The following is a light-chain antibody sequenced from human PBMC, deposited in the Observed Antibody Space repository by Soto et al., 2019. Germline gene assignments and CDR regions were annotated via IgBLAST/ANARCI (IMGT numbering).Light chain of an antibody. CDR1: QSLLHSNGYNY. CDR2: TAS. Sequence: MTQSPLSLPVTPGEPASISCRSSQSLLHSNGYNYLAWYQQKPGKVPKLLIYTASTLQSGVPSRFSGSGSGTDFTLTISSLQPEDVATYYCQNYDNAPLTFGGGTKVDI. V-gene: IGKV1-27*01. CDR3: QNYDNAPLT. J-gene: IGKJ4*01.